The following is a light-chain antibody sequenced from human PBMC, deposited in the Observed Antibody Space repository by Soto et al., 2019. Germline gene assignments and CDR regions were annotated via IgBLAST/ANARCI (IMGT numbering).Light chain of an antibody. CDR2: GAS. Sequence: EVALTQSPGTLSLSPGERAILSCRASQTVSSGYLAWYQQKPGQAPRLLIYGASSRATGIPDRFSRSGSGTDFTLTIRRLEPEDFAVYYCQQYGNSPFTFGPGTKVEIK. CDR1: QTVSSGY. V-gene: IGKV3-20*01. J-gene: IGKJ3*01. CDR3: QQYGNSPFT.